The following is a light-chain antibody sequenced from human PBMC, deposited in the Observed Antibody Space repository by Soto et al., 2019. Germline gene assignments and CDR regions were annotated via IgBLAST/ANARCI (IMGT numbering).Light chain of an antibody. CDR1: SSNIGVNH. Sequence: QSVLTQPPSASGTPGQRVTISCSGSSSNIGVNHVYWYQQLPGTAPKLLIYSSNERPSGVPDRFSGSKSGTSASLAISGLRSEDEANYYCAAWDESLSAVLFGGGTKLTVL. V-gene: IGLV1-47*02. J-gene: IGLJ2*01. CDR2: SSN. CDR3: AAWDESLSAVL.